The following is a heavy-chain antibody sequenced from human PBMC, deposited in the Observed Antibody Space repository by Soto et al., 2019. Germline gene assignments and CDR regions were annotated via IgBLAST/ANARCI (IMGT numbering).Heavy chain of an antibody. D-gene: IGHD1-26*01. J-gene: IGHJ4*02. V-gene: IGHV1-69*01. Sequence: QVQLVQSGAEVKTPGSSVKVSCKAAGGTFSSYAISWVRQAPGQGLEWMGGIIPIFGTANYAQKFRGRVTITADESTGTAYMELSSLRSEDTAVYYGARPMYIGSYDFDYWCQGTLVTVSS. CDR1: GGTFSSYA. CDR3: ARPMYIGSYDFDY. CDR2: IIPIFGTA.